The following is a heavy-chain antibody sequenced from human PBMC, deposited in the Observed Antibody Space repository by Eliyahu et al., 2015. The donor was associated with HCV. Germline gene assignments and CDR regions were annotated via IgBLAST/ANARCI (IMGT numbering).Heavy chain of an antibody. D-gene: IGHD6-19*01. CDR1: GASISSXS. Sequence: QVQLQESGPGLVXPSXTLSLTCTVSGASISSXSWSWXRXPPGKGLEXIGYLYYSGSTNYNPSLKSRVTXSLDTSKNQYSLKLSSVTAADTAVYYCASGGGGIAVAGTGGWFDPWGQGTLVTVSS. V-gene: IGHV4-59*01. CDR3: ASGGGGIAVAGTGGWFDP. J-gene: IGHJ5*02. CDR2: LYYSGST.